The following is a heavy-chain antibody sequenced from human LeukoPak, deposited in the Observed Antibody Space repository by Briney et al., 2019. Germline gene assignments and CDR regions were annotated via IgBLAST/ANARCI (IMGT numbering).Heavy chain of an antibody. V-gene: IGHV3-11*01. CDR3: ASCSSGWPRYGMDV. J-gene: IGHJ6*02. CDR1: GFTTHYW. D-gene: IGHD6-19*01. Sequence: GGSLRLSCTASGFTTHYWLNWVRQSPGKGLEWVSYISSSGSTIYYADSVKGRFTISRDNAKNSLYLQMNSLRAEDTAVYYCASCSSGWPRYGMDVWGQGTTVTVSS. CDR2: ISSSGSTI.